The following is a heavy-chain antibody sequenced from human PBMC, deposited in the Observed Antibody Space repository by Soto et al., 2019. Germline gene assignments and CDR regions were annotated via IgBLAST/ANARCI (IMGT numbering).Heavy chain of an antibody. Sequence: GESLTISCKGSGYSFTSYWISWVRQMPGKGLEWMGRIDPSDSYTNYSPSFQGHVTISADKSISTAYLQWSSLKASDTAMYYCARLRRNYYCSGSYYQIAKYYYGREVWGQGTTVTVSS. CDR3: ARLRRNYYCSGSYYQIAKYYYGREV. J-gene: IGHJ6*02. CDR1: GYSFTSYW. V-gene: IGHV5-10-1*01. CDR2: IDPSDSYT. D-gene: IGHD3-10*01.